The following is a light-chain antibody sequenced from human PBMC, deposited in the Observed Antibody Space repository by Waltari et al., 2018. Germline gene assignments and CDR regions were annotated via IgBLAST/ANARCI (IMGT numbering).Light chain of an antibody. CDR3: QHYVRLPAT. CDR2: GAS. CDR1: QSVSRA. V-gene: IGKV3-20*01. Sequence: EIVLTQSPGSLSSSPGERVTLSCRASQSVSRALAWYQQQPGQAPRLLIFGASNRATGIPDRFSGSGSGTAFSLTISRLEPEDFAVYYCQHYVRLPATFGRGTKVEIK. J-gene: IGKJ1*01.